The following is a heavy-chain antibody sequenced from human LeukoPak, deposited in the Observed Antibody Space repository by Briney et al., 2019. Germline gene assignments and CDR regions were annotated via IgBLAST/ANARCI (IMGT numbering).Heavy chain of an antibody. CDR3: AREVLRYFDWSLPDAFDI. V-gene: IGHV3-23*01. J-gene: IGHJ3*02. CDR2: ISGSAATT. D-gene: IGHD3-9*01. CDR1: GFTFSTYG. Sequence: GGSLRLSCAASGFTFSTYGMTWVRQAPGKGLEWVSAISGSAATTFYADSVKGRFTISRDNSKNTLYLQMNSLRAEDTAVYYCAREVLRYFDWSLPDAFDIWGQGTMVTVSS.